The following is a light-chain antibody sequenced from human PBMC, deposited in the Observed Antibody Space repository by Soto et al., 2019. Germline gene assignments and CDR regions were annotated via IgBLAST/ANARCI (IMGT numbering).Light chain of an antibody. CDR1: ISNIGSNA. CDR3: ATWDDSLDGRL. Sequence: QSVLTQPPSASGTPGQGVTISCSGSISNIGSNAVSWYQQLPGPAPKLLIYSNDQRPSGVPDRFSASKSVTSASLAISGVQSEDEAEYFCATWDDSLDGRLFGGGTKLTVL. V-gene: IGLV1-44*01. J-gene: IGLJ3*02. CDR2: SND.